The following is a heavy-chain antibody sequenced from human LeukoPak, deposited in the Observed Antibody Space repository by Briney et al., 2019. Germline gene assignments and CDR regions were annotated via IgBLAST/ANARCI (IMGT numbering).Heavy chain of an antibody. D-gene: IGHD6-13*01. Sequence: GASVKVSCKASGYTFTGHYMQWVRQAPGQGLEWMGWISPNSGDTLHAQKFQGRVTMARDASIHTAHMELSNLRSDDTALYYCARARQGAGTYAFDIWGQGTMVTVSS. CDR1: GYTFTGHY. CDR2: ISPNSGDT. CDR3: ARARQGAGTYAFDI. J-gene: IGHJ3*02. V-gene: IGHV1-2*02.